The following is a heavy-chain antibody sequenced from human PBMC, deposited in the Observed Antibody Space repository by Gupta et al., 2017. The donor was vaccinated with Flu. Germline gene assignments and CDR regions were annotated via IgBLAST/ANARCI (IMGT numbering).Heavy chain of an antibody. J-gene: IGHJ3*02. V-gene: IGHV3-23*01. D-gene: IGHD1-26*01. CDR2: ISGSGGST. CDR3: AKALYYTDAFDI. Sequence: FSSYAMSWVRQAPGKGLEWVSAISGSGGSTYYADSVKGRFTISRDNSKNTLYLQMNSLRAEDTAVYYCAKALYYTDAFDIWGQGTMVTVSS. CDR1: FSSYA.